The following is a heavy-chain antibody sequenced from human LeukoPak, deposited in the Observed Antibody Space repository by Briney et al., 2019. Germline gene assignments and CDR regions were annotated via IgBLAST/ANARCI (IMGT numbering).Heavy chain of an antibody. CDR3: ARGSGYYDSSGYYFDY. J-gene: IGHJ4*02. D-gene: IGHD3-22*01. CDR2: INHSGST. V-gene: IGHV4-34*01. Sequence: SETLSLTCAVYGGSFSGYYWSWIRQPPGKGLEWIGEINHSGSTNYNPSLKSRVTISVDTSKNQFSLEPSSVTAADTAGYYFARGSGYYDSSGYYFDYWGQGTLVTVSS. CDR1: GGSFSGYY.